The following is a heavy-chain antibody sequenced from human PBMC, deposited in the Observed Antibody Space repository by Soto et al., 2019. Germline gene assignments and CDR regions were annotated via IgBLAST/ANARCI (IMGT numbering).Heavy chain of an antibody. CDR3: ARDRVESGYPEYFQH. CDR2: IYSGAST. D-gene: IGHD3-22*01. Sequence: EVQRVESGGGLIQPGGSLRLSCAASGFTVSSNYISWVRQAPGKGLEWVAVIYSGASTYYADAVKGRFTIPRDNTKNTLYLQMNSLRAEDTAVYYCARDRVESGYPEYFQHWGQGTLVTVSS. J-gene: IGHJ1*01. V-gene: IGHV3-53*01. CDR1: GFTVSSNY.